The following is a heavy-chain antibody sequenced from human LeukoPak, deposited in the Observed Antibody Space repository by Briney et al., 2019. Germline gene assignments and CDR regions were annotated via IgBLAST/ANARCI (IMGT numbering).Heavy chain of an antibody. Sequence: ASVKVSCKASGYTFTGYYMHWVRQAPGQGLEWMGRINPNSGGTNYAQKFQGRVTMTRDTSISTAHMELSRLRSDDTAVYYCARERAIVVVYYYYYGMDVWGQGTTVTVSS. J-gene: IGHJ6*02. CDR1: GYTFTGYY. D-gene: IGHD3-22*01. CDR3: ARERAIVVVYYYYYGMDV. CDR2: INPNSGGT. V-gene: IGHV1-2*06.